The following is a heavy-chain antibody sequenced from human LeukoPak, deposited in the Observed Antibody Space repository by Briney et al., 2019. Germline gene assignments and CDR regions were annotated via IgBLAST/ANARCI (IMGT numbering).Heavy chain of an antibody. CDR2: ISYDGSNK. CDR3: AKLALRQQLAASFDY. CDR1: GFTFSSYA. J-gene: IGHJ4*02. Sequence: PGGSLRLSCAVSGFTFSSYAMHWVRQAPGKGLEWVAVISYDGSNKYYGDSVKGRFTISRDNSKNTLYLQMDSLRGEDTAIYYCAKLALRQQLAASFDYWGQGTLVTVSS. D-gene: IGHD6-13*01. V-gene: IGHV3-30*18.